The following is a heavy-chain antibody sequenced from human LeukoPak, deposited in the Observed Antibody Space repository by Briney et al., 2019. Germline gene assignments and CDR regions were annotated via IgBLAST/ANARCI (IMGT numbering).Heavy chain of an antibody. V-gene: IGHV3-21*04. CDR3: AKGDDILTGRNDY. CDR1: GFTFSSYS. D-gene: IGHD3-9*01. J-gene: IGHJ4*02. CDR2: ISSSSSYI. Sequence: GGSLRLSCAASGFTFSSYSMNWVRQAPGKGLEWVSSISSSSSYIYYADSVKGRFTISRDNAKNSLYLQMNSLRAEDTAVYYCAKGDDILTGRNDYWGQGTLVTVSS.